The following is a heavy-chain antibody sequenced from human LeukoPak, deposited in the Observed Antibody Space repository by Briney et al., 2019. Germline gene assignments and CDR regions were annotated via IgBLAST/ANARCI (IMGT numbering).Heavy chain of an antibody. CDR1: GGSISSYY. CDR2: IYYSGST. Sequence: PETPCLTCTVSGGSISSYYWSWIRQPPGKGLEWIGYIYYSGSTNYNPSLKSRVTISVDTSKNQFSLKLSSVTAADTAVYYCARGYCSSTSCYWGWGFYYYGMDVGGQGTVATVSS. J-gene: IGHJ6*02. CDR3: ARGYCSSTSCYWGWGFYYYGMDV. D-gene: IGHD2-2*01. V-gene: IGHV4-59*01.